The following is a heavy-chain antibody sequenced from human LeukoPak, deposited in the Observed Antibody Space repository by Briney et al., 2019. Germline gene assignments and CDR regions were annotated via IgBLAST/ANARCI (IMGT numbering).Heavy chain of an antibody. V-gene: IGHV4-59*08. Sequence: SETLSLTCTVSGGSISSYYWSWIRQPPGKGLEWIGYIYYSGSTNYNPSLKSRVSISVDTSKDQFSLRLSSVTAADTAVYYCARQHSSGYYFFDYWGQGTLVTVSS. CDR1: GGSISSYY. D-gene: IGHD3-22*01. CDR2: IYYSGST. CDR3: ARQHSSGYYFFDY. J-gene: IGHJ4*02.